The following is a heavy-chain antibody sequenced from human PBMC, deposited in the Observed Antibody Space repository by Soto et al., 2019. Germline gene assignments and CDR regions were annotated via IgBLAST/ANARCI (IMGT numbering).Heavy chain of an antibody. V-gene: IGHV3-53*01. CDR3: ARVLYDFWSGPFDY. D-gene: IGHD3-3*01. CDR1: GFTVSSNY. Sequence: GGSLRLSCAASGFTVSSNYMSWVRQAPGKGLEWVSVIYSGGSTYYADSVEGRFTISRDNSKSTLYLQMNSLRAEDTAVYYCARVLYDFWSGPFDYWGQGTLVTVSS. J-gene: IGHJ4*02. CDR2: IYSGGST.